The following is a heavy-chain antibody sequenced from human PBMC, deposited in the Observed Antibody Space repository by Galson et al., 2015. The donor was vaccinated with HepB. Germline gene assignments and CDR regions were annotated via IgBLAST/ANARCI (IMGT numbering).Heavy chain of an antibody. CDR2: ISGSGGST. J-gene: IGHJ4*02. Sequence: SLRLSCAASGFTFSSYAMSWVRQAPGKGLEWVSAISGSGGSTYYADSVKGRFTISRDNSKNTLYLQMNSLRAEDTAVYYCAKSPPGYSYDEYYFDYWGQGTLVTVSS. CDR3: AKSPPGYSYDEYYFDY. D-gene: IGHD5-18*01. V-gene: IGHV3-23*01. CDR1: GFTFSSYA.